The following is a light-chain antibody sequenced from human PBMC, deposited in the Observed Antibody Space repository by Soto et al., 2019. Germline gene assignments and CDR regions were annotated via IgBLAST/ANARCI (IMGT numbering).Light chain of an antibody. J-gene: IGKJ5*01. V-gene: IGKV1-39*01. Sequence: DIQLTQSPSPLSASVGDRVAITCLASQSISTYLNWYQQKPGKAPKVLIYAASNLQSGVPPRFSGSGSGTDFTLTISSLQPEDVATYFCQQSYRTPITFGKGTRPEIK. CDR1: QSISTY. CDR3: QQSYRTPIT. CDR2: AAS.